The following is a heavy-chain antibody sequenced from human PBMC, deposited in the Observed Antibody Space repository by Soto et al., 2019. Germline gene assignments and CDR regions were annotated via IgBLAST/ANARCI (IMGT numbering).Heavy chain of an antibody. CDR2: IIPILGIA. CDR1: GGTFSSYT. CDR3: AGSRYYYGSGSYYNGTYLYYYYYYMDV. D-gene: IGHD3-10*01. V-gene: IGHV1-69*02. J-gene: IGHJ6*03. Sequence: ASVKVSCKASGGTFSSYTISWVRQAPGQGLEWMGRIIPILGIANYAQKFQGRVTITADKSTSTAYMELSSLRSEDTAVYYCAGSRYYYGSGSYYNGTYLYYYYYYMDVWGKGTTVTVSS.